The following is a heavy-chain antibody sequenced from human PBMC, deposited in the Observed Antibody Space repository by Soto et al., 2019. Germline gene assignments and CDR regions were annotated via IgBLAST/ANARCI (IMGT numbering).Heavy chain of an antibody. Sequence: QLQLQESGSGLVKPSQTLSLTCAVSGCSISSGGYSCSWIRQPPGKGLEWIGYIYHSGSTYYNPSLKSRVTISVDRSQNQFSLKLSSVTAEDTAVYYWARVPGPWGQGTLVTVSS. CDR1: GCSISSGGYS. CDR2: IYHSGST. D-gene: IGHD7-27*01. V-gene: IGHV4-30-2*01. CDR3: ARVPGP. J-gene: IGHJ5*02.